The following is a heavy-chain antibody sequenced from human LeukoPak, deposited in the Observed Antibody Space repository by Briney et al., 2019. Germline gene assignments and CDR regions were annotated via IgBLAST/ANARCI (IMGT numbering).Heavy chain of an antibody. D-gene: IGHD3-9*01. CDR1: GASIDSYY. CDR3: ARAEHDILTGYLPDY. CDR2: IYYSGTT. V-gene: IGHV4-59*12. Sequence: SETLSLTCTISGASIDSYYWSWIRQPPGKGLEWIGYIYYSGTTNYNPSLKRRVTISVDTSKNQFSLKLSSVTAADTAVYYCARAEHDILTGYLPDYWGQGTLVTVSS. J-gene: IGHJ4*02.